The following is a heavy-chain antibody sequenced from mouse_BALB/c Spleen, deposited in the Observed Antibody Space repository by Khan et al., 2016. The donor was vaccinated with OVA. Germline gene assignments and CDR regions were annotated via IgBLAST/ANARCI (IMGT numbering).Heavy chain of an antibody. CDR2: IFHGTGTT. CDR3: ARGYFGNYEFAY. J-gene: IGHJ3*01. D-gene: IGHD2-1*01. CDR1: GYTFTNYW. V-gene: IGHV1S132*01. Sequence: QVQLQQSGAELVKPGASVKLSCKTSGYTFTNYWIQWIKQRPGQGLGWIGQIFHGTGTTYYNEIFKAKAKLTIDTSSSAAYMQLTSLTSEDSAVYFCARGYFGNYEFAYWGQGTLVTVAP.